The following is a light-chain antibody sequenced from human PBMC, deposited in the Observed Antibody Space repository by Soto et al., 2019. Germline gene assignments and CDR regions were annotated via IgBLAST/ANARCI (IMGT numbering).Light chain of an antibody. Sequence: EIVMTQSPATLSVSPGERATLSCRASQSVSSNLAWYQQKPGQAPRLLIYGASTRATGIPARFSGSGSGTEFTLTISSLQSEDVAVYYCQQYNKWSFGQGTKLEIK. J-gene: IGKJ2*01. CDR1: QSVSSN. CDR3: QQYNKWS. V-gene: IGKV3-15*01. CDR2: GAS.